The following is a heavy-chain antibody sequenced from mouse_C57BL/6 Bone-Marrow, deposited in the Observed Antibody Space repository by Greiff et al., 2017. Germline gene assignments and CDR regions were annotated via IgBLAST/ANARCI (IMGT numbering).Heavy chain of an antibody. CDR2: IWSGGST. CDR3: AKPDGNYGGLAY. D-gene: IGHD2-1*01. J-gene: IGHJ3*01. V-gene: IGHV2-2*01. Sequence: VQLVESGPGLVQPSQSLSITCTVSGFSLTSYGVHWVRQSPGKGREWLGVIWSGGSTDYNAAFRSRLSISKDNSQSQVFSKMNRLKADDTAIYYCAKPDGNYGGLAYWGQGTLVTVSA. CDR1: GFSLTSYG.